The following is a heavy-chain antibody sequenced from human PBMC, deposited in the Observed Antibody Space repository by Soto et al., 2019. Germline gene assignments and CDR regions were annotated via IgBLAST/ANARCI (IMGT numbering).Heavy chain of an antibody. Sequence: QLQLQESGPGLVKPSETLSLACAVSGVSINSNNYYWAWVRQPPGKGLEWIVSIYYSGNTYYNPSLKSRVTKSVDTSKNRVSLKLSSVTAADTAVYYCARNVWGGALDYWGQGTLITVSS. V-gene: IGHV4-39*01. J-gene: IGHJ4*02. CDR3: ARNVWGGALDY. CDR1: GVSINSNNYY. CDR2: IYYSGNT. D-gene: IGHD3-16*01.